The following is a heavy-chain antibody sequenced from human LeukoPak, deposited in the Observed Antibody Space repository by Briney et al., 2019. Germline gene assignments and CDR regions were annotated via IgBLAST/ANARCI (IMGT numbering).Heavy chain of an antibody. CDR1: GFTFSNAW. CDR2: ISTSGSYI. J-gene: IGHJ5*02. CDR3: ATDLIHYYASGAKT. Sequence: GGSLRLSCAASGFTFSNAWMNWVRQAPGKGLEWVSSISTSGSYIYYANSMKGRFTISRDNAKNSLYLQMNSLRVEDSAVYYCATDLIHYYASGAKTWGQGTLVTVSS. V-gene: IGHV3-21*01. D-gene: IGHD3-10*01.